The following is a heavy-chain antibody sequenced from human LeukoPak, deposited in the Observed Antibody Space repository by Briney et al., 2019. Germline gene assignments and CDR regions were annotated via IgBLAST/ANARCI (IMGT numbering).Heavy chain of an antibody. CDR1: GGSISSSTYY. V-gene: IGHV4-39*01. D-gene: IGHD6-13*01. J-gene: IGHJ5*02. CDR2: IYYSGST. Sequence: SETLSLTCTVSGGSISSSTYYWGWIRQPPGKGLEWIGSIYYSGSTFYNPSLKSRVTISVDMSKNQFSLKLSSVTSADTAVYYCARGPDYSSSYAANWFDLWGQGTLVTVSS. CDR3: ARGPDYSSSYAANWFDL.